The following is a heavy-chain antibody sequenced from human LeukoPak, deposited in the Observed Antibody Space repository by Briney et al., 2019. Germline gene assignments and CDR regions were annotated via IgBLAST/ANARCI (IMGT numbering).Heavy chain of an antibody. CDR2: IYTSGST. V-gene: IGHV4-61*02. J-gene: IGHJ6*03. D-gene: IGHD6-19*01. CDR3: ARGSIAVAGTAWGVYYYYMDV. Sequence: SQTLSLTCTVSGGSISSGSYYWSWIRQPAGKGLEWIGRIYTSGSTNYNPSLKSRVTISVDTSKNQFSLKLSSVTAADTAVYYCARGSIAVAGTAWGVYYYYMDVWGKGTTVTVSS. CDR1: GGSISSGSYY.